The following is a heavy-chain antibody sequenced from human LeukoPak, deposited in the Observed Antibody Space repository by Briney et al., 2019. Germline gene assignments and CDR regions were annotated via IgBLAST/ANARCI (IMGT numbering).Heavy chain of an antibody. D-gene: IGHD3-22*01. CDR2: ISYDGSNK. J-gene: IGHJ4*02. CDR3: AKRLYYYDSRGFEDY. Sequence: GRSLRLSCAASGFTFSTYGMHWVRQAPGKGLEWVAVISYDGSNKYYGDSVKGRFIISRDNSKNTLYLQMNSLRAEDTAVYYCAKRLYYYDSRGFEDYWGQGTLVTVSS. CDR1: GFTFSTYG. V-gene: IGHV3-30*18.